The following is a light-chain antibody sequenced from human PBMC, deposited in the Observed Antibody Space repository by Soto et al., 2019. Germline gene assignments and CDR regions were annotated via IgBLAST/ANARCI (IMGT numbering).Light chain of an antibody. CDR1: QSVSSN. J-gene: IGKJ4*01. V-gene: IGKV3-15*01. Sequence: EIVMTQSPATLSVSPGERATLSCRASQSVSSNSAWYQQKPGQAPRLLIYGASTRATGIPARFSGSGSGTEFTLTISSLQSEHFAVYYCQQYNNWPPLTFGGGTKVEIK. CDR3: QQYNNWPPLT. CDR2: GAS.